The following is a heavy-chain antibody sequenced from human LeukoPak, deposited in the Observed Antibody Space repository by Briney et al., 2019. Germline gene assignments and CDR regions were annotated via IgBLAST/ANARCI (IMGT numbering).Heavy chain of an antibody. D-gene: IGHD3-10*01. CDR1: GYTFTSYG. CDR3: ARGSIGAPHLFGY. J-gene: IGHJ4*02. V-gene: IGHV7-4-1*02. CDR2: INTNTGNP. Sequence: ASVKVSCKASGYTFTSYGMNWVRQAPGQGLEWMGWINTNTGNPTYAQGFTGRCVFSLDTSVSTAYLQISSLKAEDTAVYYCARGSIGAPHLFGYWGQGTLVTVSS.